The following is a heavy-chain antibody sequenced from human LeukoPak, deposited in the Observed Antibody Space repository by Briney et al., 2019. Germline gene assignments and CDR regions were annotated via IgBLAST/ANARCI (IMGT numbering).Heavy chain of an antibody. CDR3: ARSMVRGVILGYFDY. J-gene: IGHJ4*02. CDR1: GGTFSSYA. V-gene: IGHV1-69*05. Sequence: SVKVSCKASGGTFSSYAISWVRQAPGQGLGWMGGIIPIFGTANYAQKFQGRVTITTDESTSTAYMELSSLRSEDTAVYYCARSMVRGVILGYFDYWGQGTLVTVSS. CDR2: IIPIFGTA. D-gene: IGHD3-10*01.